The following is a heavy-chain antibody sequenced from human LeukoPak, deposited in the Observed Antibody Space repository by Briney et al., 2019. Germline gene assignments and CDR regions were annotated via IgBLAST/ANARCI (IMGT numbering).Heavy chain of an antibody. CDR1: GYTFTGYY. D-gene: IGHD3-22*01. V-gene: IGHV1-2*02. CDR2: INPNSGGT. CDR3: ASSRSYDSSGYSHFDY. Sequence: ASVKVSCKASGYTFTGYYMHWVRQAPEQGLEWMGWINPNSGGTNYAQKFQGRVTMTRDTSISTAYMELSRLRSDDTAVYYCASSRSYDSSGYSHFDYWGQGTLVTVSS. J-gene: IGHJ4*02.